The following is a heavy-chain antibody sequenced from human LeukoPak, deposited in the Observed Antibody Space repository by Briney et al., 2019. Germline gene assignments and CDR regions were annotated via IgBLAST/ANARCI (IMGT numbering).Heavy chain of an antibody. V-gene: IGHV4-59*01. D-gene: IGHD3-22*01. Sequence: SETLSLTCTVSGGSIGSYYWSWIRQPPGKGLEWIGYIYYSGSTNYNPSLKSRVTISVDTSKNQFSLKLSSVTAADTAVYYCARGGSLSSGYYYFDYWGQGTLVTVSS. J-gene: IGHJ4*02. CDR3: ARGGSLSSGYYYFDY. CDR2: IYYSGST. CDR1: GGSIGSYY.